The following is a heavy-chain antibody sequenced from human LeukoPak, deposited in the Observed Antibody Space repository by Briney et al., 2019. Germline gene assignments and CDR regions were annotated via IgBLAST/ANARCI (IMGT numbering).Heavy chain of an antibody. Sequence: GGSLRLSCAASGFTFSSYGMHWVRQAPGKGLEWVAVISYDGSNKYYADSVKGRFTISRDNSKNTLYLQMNSLRAEETAVYYCATQYYYDSSGYYGIFDYWGQGTLVTVSS. CDR1: GFTFSSYG. J-gene: IGHJ4*02. V-gene: IGHV3-30*03. D-gene: IGHD3-22*01. CDR3: ATQYYYDSSGYYGIFDY. CDR2: ISYDGSNK.